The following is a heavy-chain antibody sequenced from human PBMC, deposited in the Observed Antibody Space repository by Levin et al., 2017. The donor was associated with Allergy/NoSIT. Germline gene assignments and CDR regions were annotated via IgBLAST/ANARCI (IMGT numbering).Heavy chain of an antibody. V-gene: IGHV3-30*14. J-gene: IGHJ5*02. CDR1: GFTFSRYT. CDR3: AKPYYGDFYDH. D-gene: IGHD4-17*01. Sequence: PGGSLRLSCAASGFTFSRYTMHWVRQAPGKGLEWLAVISYDGRNQDYAASVKGRFTISRDNSKNTLYLQMNSLRAEDTGVYYCAKPYYGDFYDHWGQGTLVTVSS. CDR2: ISYDGRNQ.